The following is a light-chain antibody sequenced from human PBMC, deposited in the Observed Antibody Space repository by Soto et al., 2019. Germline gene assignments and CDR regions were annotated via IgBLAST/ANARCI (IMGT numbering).Light chain of an antibody. J-gene: IGKJ1*01. CDR1: QSVHNF. Sequence: EVVLTQSPATLSLSPGDRAALSCKASQSVHNFLAWYQQKPGQPPRLLIYGASNRAAGIPARFSGSGSGTDFTLTINSLEPDDFAVYYCQQYDEWPLTFGQGTKVDIK. CDR2: GAS. CDR3: QQYDEWPLT. V-gene: IGKV3-11*01.